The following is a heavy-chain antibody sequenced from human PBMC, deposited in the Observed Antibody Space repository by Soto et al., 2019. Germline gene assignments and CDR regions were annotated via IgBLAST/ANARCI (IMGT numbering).Heavy chain of an antibody. CDR1: GFTFSTYG. D-gene: IGHD3-9*01. CDR2: IWSDGTNK. J-gene: IGHJ4*01. CDR3: VRVFDTYYFDL. V-gene: IGHV3-33*01. Sequence: QVQLVESGGGVVQPGRSLRLSCAASGFTFSTYGMHWVRQAPGKGLEWVALIWSDGTNKYYADSVKGRFTISRDNSKKTLYLQMNSLRAEDTAVYYCVRVFDTYYFDLWGHGNMVTVSS.